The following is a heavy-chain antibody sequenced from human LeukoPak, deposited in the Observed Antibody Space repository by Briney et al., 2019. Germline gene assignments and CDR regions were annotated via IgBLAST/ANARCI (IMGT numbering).Heavy chain of an antibody. V-gene: IGHV1-24*01. Sequence: ASVKVSCKVSGYTLTELSMHWVRRAPGKGLEWMGGFDPEDGETIYAQKFQGRVTMTEDTSTDTAYMELSSLRSEDTAVYYCATGNRVRGYCSGGSCYNFDYWGQGTLVTVSS. D-gene: IGHD2-15*01. CDR3: ATGNRVRGYCSGGSCYNFDY. J-gene: IGHJ4*02. CDR1: GYTLTELS. CDR2: FDPEDGET.